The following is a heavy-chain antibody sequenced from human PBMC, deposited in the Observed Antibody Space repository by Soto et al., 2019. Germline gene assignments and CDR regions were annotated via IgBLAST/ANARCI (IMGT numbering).Heavy chain of an antibody. CDR3: ASSLLTPFDN. J-gene: IGHJ4*02. D-gene: IGHD7-27*01. CDR1: GFTFSSYW. Sequence: EVQLVESGGGLVQPGGSLSLSCAASGFTFSSYWMHWVRQATGKGPVWVSRINSDGSSTIYADSVKGRFTISSDNAKNAMYLQMNSLRAEDTAVYYCASSLLTPFDNCGRGAMVSVSS. CDR2: INSDGSST. V-gene: IGHV3-74*01.